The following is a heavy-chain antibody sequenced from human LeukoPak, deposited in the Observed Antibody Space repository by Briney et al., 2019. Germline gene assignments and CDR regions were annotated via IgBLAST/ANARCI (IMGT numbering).Heavy chain of an antibody. CDR2: IGKSGHT. CDR1: GYTFSSYD. J-gene: IGHJ4*02. Sequence: GGSLRLSCAPSGYTFSSYDMHWVRQVTGKGLEWVSGIGKSGHTYYAGSVKGRFTISRENAKNSLYLQMNDLRAGDTAVYYCASGAEGWNYWGQGTLVTVSS. D-gene: IGHD2-15*01. CDR3: ASGAEGWNY. V-gene: IGHV3-13*01.